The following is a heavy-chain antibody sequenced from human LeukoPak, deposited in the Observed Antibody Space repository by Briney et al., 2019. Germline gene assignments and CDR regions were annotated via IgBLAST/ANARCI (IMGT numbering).Heavy chain of an antibody. CDR3: ARGPRITIFGVVMANDAFDI. V-gene: IGHV1-2*02. D-gene: IGHD3-3*01. CDR2: INPKSGGT. Sequence: ASVKVSCKASGYTFTSYYMHWVRQAPGQGLEWMGWINPKSGGTVYAQKFQGRVTMTRDTSSSTAYMELSRLRFDDTVVYYCARGPRITIFGVVMANDAFDIWGQGTMVTVSS. J-gene: IGHJ3*02. CDR1: GYTFTSYY.